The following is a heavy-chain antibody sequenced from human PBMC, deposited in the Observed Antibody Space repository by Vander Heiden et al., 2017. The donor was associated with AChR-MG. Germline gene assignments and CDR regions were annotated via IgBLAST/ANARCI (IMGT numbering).Heavy chain of an antibody. J-gene: IGHJ4*02. CDR2: ISGSGGST. CDR1: GFTFSSYA. Sequence: EVQLLESGGGLVQPGGSLRLSCAASGFTFSSYAMSWVRQAPGKGLEWVSAISGSGGSTYYADSVKGRFTISRDNSKNTRDLKMNSMRAEDTAVYYCAASDTAMGTGGYYFDYWGQGTLVTVSS. D-gene: IGHD5-18*01. V-gene: IGHV3-23*01. CDR3: AASDTAMGTGGYYFDY.